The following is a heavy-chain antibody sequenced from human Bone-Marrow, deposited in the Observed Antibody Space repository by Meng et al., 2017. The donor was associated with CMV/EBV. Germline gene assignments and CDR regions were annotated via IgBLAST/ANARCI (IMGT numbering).Heavy chain of an antibody. Sequence: ASVKVSCKASGGTFSSYAISWVRQAPGQGLEWMGWMNPNSGNTGYAQKFQGRVTITRNTSISTAYMELSSLRSEDTAVYYCARGYSYGFYYYYYGMDVWGQGTTVTVSS. CDR3: ARGYSYGFYYYYYGMDV. J-gene: IGHJ6*02. D-gene: IGHD5-18*01. V-gene: IGHV1-8*03. CDR2: MNPNSGNT. CDR1: GGTFSSYA.